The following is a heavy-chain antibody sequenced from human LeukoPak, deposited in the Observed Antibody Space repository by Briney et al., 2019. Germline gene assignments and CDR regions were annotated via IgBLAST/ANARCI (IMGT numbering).Heavy chain of an antibody. J-gene: IGHJ4*02. Sequence: GGSLRLSCTGSGFTFGDYAMTWVRQAPGKGLEWVGFIRSKIYGGTAEYAASVQGRFTISRDDSKGIVYLQMNSLKTDDTAVYYCTRVWLQYFDYWGQGTLITVSS. CDR1: GFTFGDYA. CDR3: TRVWLQYFDY. CDR2: IRSKIYGGTA. V-gene: IGHV3-49*04. D-gene: IGHD5-24*01.